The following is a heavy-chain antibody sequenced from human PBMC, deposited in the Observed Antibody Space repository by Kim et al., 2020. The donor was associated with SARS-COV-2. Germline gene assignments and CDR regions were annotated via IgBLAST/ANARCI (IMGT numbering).Heavy chain of an antibody. CDR2: IYSGGNT. CDR3: AINAPLATGGRYFQH. D-gene: IGHD2-8*02. Sequence: GGSLRLSCAASGFTVSSNYMSWVRQAPGKGLEWVSVIYSGGNTYYADSVEGRFTISRDNSQNTLYLQMNSLRPEDTAVYYCAINAPLATGGRYFQHWGQGTLVTVSS. J-gene: IGHJ1*01. CDR1: GFTVSSNY. V-gene: IGHV3-66*02.